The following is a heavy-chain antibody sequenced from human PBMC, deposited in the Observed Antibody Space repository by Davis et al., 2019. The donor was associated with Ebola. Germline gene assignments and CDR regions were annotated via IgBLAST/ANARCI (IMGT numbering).Heavy chain of an antibody. V-gene: IGHV1-2*04. J-gene: IGHJ4*02. Sequence: ASVKVSCKASGYTFSDFHMHWVRQAPGQGLEWVGCIYPKTGATTYVQRFQGWVTLTSDTSTNTAYMELSRLTSDDTAAYYCTRETWHFGSWGQGTLVTVSS. CDR1: GYTFSDFH. CDR3: TRETWHFGS. CDR2: IYPKTGAT.